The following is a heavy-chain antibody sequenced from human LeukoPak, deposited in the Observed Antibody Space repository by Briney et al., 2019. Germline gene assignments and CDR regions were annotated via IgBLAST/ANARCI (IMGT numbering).Heavy chain of an antibody. CDR3: ARVFDSSGYYPIYYYGMDV. V-gene: IGHV3-64*01. CDR2: ISSNGGST. CDR1: GFTFSSYA. D-gene: IGHD3-22*01. Sequence: GGSLRLSSAASGFTFSSYAMHWVRQAPGKGLEYVSAISSNGGSTYYANSVKGRFTISRDNSKNTLYLQMGSLRAKDMAVYYCARVFDSSGYYPIYYYGMDVWGQGTTVPVSS. J-gene: IGHJ6*02.